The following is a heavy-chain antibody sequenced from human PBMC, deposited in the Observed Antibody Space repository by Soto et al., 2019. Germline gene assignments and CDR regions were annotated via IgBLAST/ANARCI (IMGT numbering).Heavy chain of an antibody. D-gene: IGHD5-12*01. Sequence: PSETLSLTCTVSGGSINNHYWSWIRQPPGKGLEWIGYIYYSGSTNYNPSLKSRVTISVDTSKNHFSLNLTSLTAADTAIYYCARATWYSDYWGQGILVTVSS. J-gene: IGHJ4*02. CDR2: IYYSGST. V-gene: IGHV4-59*11. CDR1: GGSINNHY. CDR3: ARATWYSDY.